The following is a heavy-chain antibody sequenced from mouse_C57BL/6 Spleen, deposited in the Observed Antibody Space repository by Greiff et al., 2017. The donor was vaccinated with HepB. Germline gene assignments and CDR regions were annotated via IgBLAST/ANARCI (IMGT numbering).Heavy chain of an antibody. CDR2: INPSNGGT. V-gene: IGHV1-53*01. Sequence: QVQLKQPGTELVKPGASVKLSCKASGYTFTSYWMHWVKQRPGQGLEWIGNINPSNGGTNYNEKFKSKATLTVDKSSSTAYMQLSSLTAEDSAVYYCARGSYYDYGGYAMDCWGQGTSVTVSS. CDR3: ARGSYYDYGGYAMDC. D-gene: IGHD2-4*01. J-gene: IGHJ4*01. CDR1: GYTFTSYW.